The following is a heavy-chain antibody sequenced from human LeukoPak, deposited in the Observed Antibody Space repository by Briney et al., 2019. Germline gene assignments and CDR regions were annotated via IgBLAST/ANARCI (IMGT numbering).Heavy chain of an antibody. D-gene: IGHD1-7*01. V-gene: IGHV3-21*01. CDR1: GFTFSDYY. Sequence: GGSLRLSCAASGFTFSDYYMNWVRQAPGKGLEWVSSISSSSSYIYYADSVKGRFTISRDNAKNSLYLQMNSLRAEDTAVYYCAKAELREPFDCWGQGTLVTVSS. CDR2: ISSSSSYI. J-gene: IGHJ4*02. CDR3: AKAELREPFDC.